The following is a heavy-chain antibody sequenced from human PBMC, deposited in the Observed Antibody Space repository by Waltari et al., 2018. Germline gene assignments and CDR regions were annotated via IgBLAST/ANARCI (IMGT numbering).Heavy chain of an antibody. CDR1: GFTFSDXA. CDR2: ISACGGSP. D-gene: IGHD1-1*01. CDR3: AKDXRVAPTSLPXXYYGMDV. J-gene: IGHJ6*02. Sequence: EXQXLXXGGGLVQPXGSLRLSCAASGFTFSDXAMNWVRQAPXKGLEWVSSISACGGSPYYVDSLXGRITISRXNSRXTVXLQXXXLXAEDTAIXXXAKDXRVAPTSLPXXYYGMDVXGQGTTVTVXS. V-gene: IGHV3-23*01.